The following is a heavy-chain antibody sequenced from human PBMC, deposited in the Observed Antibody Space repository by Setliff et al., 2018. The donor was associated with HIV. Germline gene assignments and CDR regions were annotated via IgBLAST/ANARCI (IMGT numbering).Heavy chain of an antibody. CDR3: AKLPQLYCGGDCYSDDAFDI. Sequence: GGSLRLSCAASGFTFANFAMGWVRQAPGKGLEWVSGCSGDSTYYADSVKGRFTISRDNSKNTLYLQMNSLRAEDTAIYYCAKLPQLYCGGDCYSDDAFDIWGQGTMVTVSS. J-gene: IGHJ3*02. V-gene: IGHV3-23*01. CDR1: GFTFANFA. CDR2: CSGDST. D-gene: IGHD2-21*01.